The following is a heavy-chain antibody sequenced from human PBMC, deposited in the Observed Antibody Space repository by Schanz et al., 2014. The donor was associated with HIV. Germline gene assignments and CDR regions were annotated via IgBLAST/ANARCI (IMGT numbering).Heavy chain of an antibody. D-gene: IGHD3-22*01. Sequence: QVQLVESGGGVVQPGRSLRLSCAASGFTFSDYSMHWVRQAPGKALEWVAVISHDGTNKFYAGSMKDRFTISRDNAKNTLYVQIRSLRNEDTAVYYCVKGERIGYRIEVTGPTFDYWGQGTLVTVSS. CDR2: ISHDGTNK. V-gene: IGHV3-30-3*01. J-gene: IGHJ4*02. CDR1: GFTFSDYS. CDR3: VKGERIGYRIEVTGPTFDY.